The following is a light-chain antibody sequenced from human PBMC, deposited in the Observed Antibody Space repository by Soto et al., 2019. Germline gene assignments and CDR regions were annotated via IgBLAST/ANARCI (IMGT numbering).Light chain of an antibody. Sequence: QYPLTQPPSESVSPGQSVTMSCTGTSSDVGGYTYVSWYQQHPGKAPKLMIYEVSKRPSGVPDRFSGSKSGNTASLTVSGLQAEDEADYYCSSYAGITPYVFGTGTKVTVL. CDR3: SSYAGITPYV. CDR2: EVS. J-gene: IGLJ1*01. V-gene: IGLV2-8*01. CDR1: SSDVGGYTY.